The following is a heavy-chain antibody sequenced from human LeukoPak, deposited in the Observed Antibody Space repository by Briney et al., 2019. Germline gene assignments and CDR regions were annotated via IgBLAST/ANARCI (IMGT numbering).Heavy chain of an antibody. Sequence: GGSLRLSCAASGFTFSSYAMSWVRQAPGKGLVWVSRINSDGSSTSYADSVKGRFTISRDNAKNTLYLQMNSLRAEDTAVYYCARGPGGVAVAGPCLFWGQGTLVTVSS. V-gene: IGHV3-74*01. CDR3: ARGPGGVAVAGPCLF. CDR2: INSDGSST. D-gene: IGHD6-19*01. CDR1: GFTFSSYA. J-gene: IGHJ4*02.